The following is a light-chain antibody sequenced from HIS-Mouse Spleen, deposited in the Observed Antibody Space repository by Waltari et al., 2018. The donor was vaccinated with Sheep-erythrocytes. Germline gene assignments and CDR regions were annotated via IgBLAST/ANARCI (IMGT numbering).Light chain of an antibody. CDR2: YVS. CDR1: SSDVGGYNY. V-gene: IGLV2-14*03. J-gene: IGLJ3*02. CDR3: SSYTSSSTSWV. Sequence: QSALTQPASVSGSPGQSITISCTGTSSDVGGYNYVSWYQQHPGKAPQLMLYYVSNRPSWVSNRFSGSKSGNTASLTISGLQAEDEADYYCSSYTSSSTSWVFGGGTKLTVL.